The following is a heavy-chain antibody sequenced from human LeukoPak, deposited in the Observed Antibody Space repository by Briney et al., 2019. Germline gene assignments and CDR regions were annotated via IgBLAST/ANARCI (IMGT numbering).Heavy chain of an antibody. J-gene: IGHJ3*02. CDR3: ARSQTNPSQFIDAFDI. D-gene: IGHD2-8*01. Sequence: SETLSLTCTVSGGSISSYYWSWIRQPPGKGLEWIGYIYYSGSTNYNPSLKSRVTISVDTSKNQFSLKLSSVTAADTAVYYCARSQTNPSQFIDAFDIWGQGTMVTVSS. CDR1: GGSISSYY. CDR2: IYYSGST. V-gene: IGHV4-59*01.